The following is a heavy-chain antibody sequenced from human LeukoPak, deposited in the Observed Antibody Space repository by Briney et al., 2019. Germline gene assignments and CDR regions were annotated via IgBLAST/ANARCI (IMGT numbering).Heavy chain of an antibody. CDR1: GYTFTNYG. CDR2: ISGSSENT. Sequence: ASVKVSCKASGYTFTNYGISWVRQAPGQGLEWMGWISGSSENTDSAQKFQGRVTMTTDTSTSTAYMELRNLRSDDTATYYCARVGRTKVATMAYWGQGTLVTVSS. J-gene: IGHJ4*02. V-gene: IGHV1-18*01. D-gene: IGHD5-12*01. CDR3: ARVGRTKVATMAY.